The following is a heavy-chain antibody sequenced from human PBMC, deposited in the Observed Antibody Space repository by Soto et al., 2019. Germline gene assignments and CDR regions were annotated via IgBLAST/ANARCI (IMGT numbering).Heavy chain of an antibody. CDR1: GFTFSSYW. CDR2: VKHDGSEK. V-gene: IGHV3-7*03. D-gene: IGHD3-16*01. CDR3: ARGGSSNYDGDDFDY. J-gene: IGHJ4*02. Sequence: GGSLRLSCAASGFTFSSYWMTWVRQAPGKGLEWVANVKHDGSEKYYVDSVKGRFTTSRDNATNSLFLQMNSLRAEDTAVYYCARGGSSNYDGDDFDYWGRGTMVTVSS.